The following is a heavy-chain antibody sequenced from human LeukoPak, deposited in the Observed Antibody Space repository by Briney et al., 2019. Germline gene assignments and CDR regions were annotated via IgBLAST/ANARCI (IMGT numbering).Heavy chain of an antibody. Sequence: PGGSLRLSCAASGFTFSSYWMSWVRQAPGKGLEWVANIKQDGSEKYYVDSVKGRFTISRDNAKNSLYLQMNSLRAEDTAVYYCARGSLYGSGSYQFDYWGQGTLVTVSS. D-gene: IGHD3-10*01. V-gene: IGHV3-7*01. CDR1: GFTFSSYW. CDR3: ARGSLYGSGSYQFDY. J-gene: IGHJ4*02. CDR2: IKQDGSEK.